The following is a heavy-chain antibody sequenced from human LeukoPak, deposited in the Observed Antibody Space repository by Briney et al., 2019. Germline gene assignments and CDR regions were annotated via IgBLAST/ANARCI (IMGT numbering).Heavy chain of an antibody. V-gene: IGHV4-59*01. CDR3: ARDSLWFGSGMDV. D-gene: IGHD3-10*01. CDR1: GGSISSYY. J-gene: IGHJ6*04. Sequence: SETLSLTCTVSGGSISSYYWSWIRQPPGKGLEWIGYIYYSGSTNYNPSLKSRVTISVDTSKNQFSLKLSFVTAADTAVYYCARDSLWFGSGMDVWGKGTTVTVSS. CDR2: IYYSGST.